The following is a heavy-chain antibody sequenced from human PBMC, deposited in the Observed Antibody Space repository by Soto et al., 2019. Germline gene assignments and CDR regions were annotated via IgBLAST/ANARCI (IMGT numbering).Heavy chain of an antibody. Sequence: PGESMKISCKGSGYSFSSQWITWVRQMPGKGLEWMGRIDPSDSYRTYSPYFHGHITFSVDKSISTAYLQWSSLEASDTAMYYCAGRASGYCSGGTCSVLADWGQGTQVTVSS. CDR1: GYSFSSQW. CDR2: IDPSDSYR. D-gene: IGHD2-15*01. V-gene: IGHV5-10-1*01. CDR3: AGRASGYCSGGTCSVLAD. J-gene: IGHJ4*02.